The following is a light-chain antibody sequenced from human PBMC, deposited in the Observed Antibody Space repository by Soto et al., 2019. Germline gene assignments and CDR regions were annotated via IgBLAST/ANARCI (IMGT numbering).Light chain of an antibody. Sequence: QSVLTQPPSVSGAPGQRVTSSCTGSSSNIGAGYDVHWYQQLPGTAPKLLIYGNSNRPSGVPDRFSGSKSGTSASLAITGLQAEDEADYDCQSYDSSLSGYVVFGGGTKLTVL. CDR2: GNS. V-gene: IGLV1-40*01. CDR3: QSYDSSLSGYVV. CDR1: SSNIGAGYD. J-gene: IGLJ2*01.